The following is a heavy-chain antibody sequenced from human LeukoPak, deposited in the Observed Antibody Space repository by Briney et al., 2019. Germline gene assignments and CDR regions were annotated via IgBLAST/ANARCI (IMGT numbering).Heavy chain of an antibody. CDR3: AKVSYYDYVWGSEIDY. J-gene: IGHJ4*02. CDR1: GFTFSSNA. D-gene: IGHD3-16*01. V-gene: IGHV3-23*01. CDR2: FSGSGGYT. Sequence: GGSLRLSCAASGFTFSSNAMSWVRQAPGKGLEWVSAFSGSGGYTYYADSVKGRFTISRDNSKNTLYLQMNSLRAEDTAVYYCAKVSYYDYVWGSEIDYWGQGTLVTVSS.